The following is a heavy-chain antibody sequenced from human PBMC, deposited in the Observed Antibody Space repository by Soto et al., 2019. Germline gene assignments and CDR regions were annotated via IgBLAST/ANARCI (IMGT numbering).Heavy chain of an antibody. D-gene: IGHD5-12*01. CDR1: GFNLDDYD. J-gene: IGHJ4*02. V-gene: IGHV3-11*06. CDR2: ISSLNQYN. Sequence: QEQLVESGGGLVKPGGSLRLSCAASGFNLDDYDMSWIRQAPGKGLEYLSYISSLNQYNNYADSVKGRFTISIDKAKKSLELQMSSLRSDDTAVYYCVRLGSRRYFDFWGRGTLVSVSS. CDR3: VRLGSRRYFDF.